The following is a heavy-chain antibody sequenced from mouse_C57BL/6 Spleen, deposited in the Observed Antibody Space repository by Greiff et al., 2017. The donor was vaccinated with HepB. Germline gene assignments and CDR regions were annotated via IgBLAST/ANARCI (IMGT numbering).Heavy chain of an antibody. Sequence: QVPLKQPGAEMVKPGASVKLFCKASGFTFTSYWKHWVKQRPGQGLEWIGNINPCNGGTNYNEKFKSKATLTVDKSSSTAYMQLSSLTSEDSAVYYCARDDLSTGFDYWGQGTTLTVSS. CDR1: GFTFTSYW. CDR2: INPCNGGT. D-gene: IGHD2-12*01. CDR3: ARDDLSTGFDY. J-gene: IGHJ2*01. V-gene: IGHV1-53*01.